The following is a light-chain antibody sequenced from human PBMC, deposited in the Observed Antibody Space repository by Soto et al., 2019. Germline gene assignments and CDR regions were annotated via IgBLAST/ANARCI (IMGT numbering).Light chain of an antibody. CDR1: SSDVGAYTY. Sequence: QSVLTQPASVSWSPGQSITISCTGTSSDVGAYTYVSWYQQHPGKAPKLMIFEVSDRPSGVSNRFSDSQSGNTAALTISVLQAADEADYYCSSYTSSNTLVFGGGTKLTVL. V-gene: IGLV2-14*01. J-gene: IGLJ2*01. CDR3: SSYTSSNTLV. CDR2: EVS.